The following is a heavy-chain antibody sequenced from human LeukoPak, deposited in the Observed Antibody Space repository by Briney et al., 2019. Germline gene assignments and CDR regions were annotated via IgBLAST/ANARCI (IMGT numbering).Heavy chain of an antibody. V-gene: IGHV3-7*04. J-gene: IGHJ4*02. D-gene: IGHD1-20*01. CDR3: ARPNNYAFDY. CDR1: GFTFSASW. CDR2: INQDGTDK. Sequence: GWSLRLSCAASGFTFSASWMSWVRQVPGTGLECVAKINQDGTDKYYVHSVKGRFTISRDNAQNSLYLQMNSLRAEDTAVYYCARPNNYAFDYWGQGTLATVSS.